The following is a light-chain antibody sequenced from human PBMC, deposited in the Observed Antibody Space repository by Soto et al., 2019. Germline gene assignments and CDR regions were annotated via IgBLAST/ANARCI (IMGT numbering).Light chain of an antibody. CDR3: QQTYTTLIT. Sequence: DIQMTQSPSSLSASVGDRVTITCRASQSISNYLNWYQQKPGKAPKLLIYAASSLLSGVPSRFSGSGSGTDFTLTISSLQPEDFATYYCQQTYTTLITFGQGTRLEIK. V-gene: IGKV1-39*01. CDR2: AAS. J-gene: IGKJ5*01. CDR1: QSISNY.